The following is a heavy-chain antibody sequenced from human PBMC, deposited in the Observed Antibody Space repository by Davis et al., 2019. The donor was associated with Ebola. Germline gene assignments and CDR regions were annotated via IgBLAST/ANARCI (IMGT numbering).Heavy chain of an antibody. CDR2: INTRGDAR. J-gene: IGHJ4*02. CDR3: ARDYLFAFDS. Sequence: GESLKISCVTSGFTFTSYSFNWVRQSPGRGLEWVAHINTRGDARVYADSVKGRFAISRDDATNSIYLQMDPLKHEDAAVYSCARDYLFAFDSWGQGTPVTVSS. CDR1: GFTFTSYS. V-gene: IGHV3-48*02.